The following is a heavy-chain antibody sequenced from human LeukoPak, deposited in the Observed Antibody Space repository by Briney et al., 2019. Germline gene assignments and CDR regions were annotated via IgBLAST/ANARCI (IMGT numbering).Heavy chain of an antibody. Sequence: RGSLRLSCAASGFTFSSYGMHWVRQAPGKGLEWVAVIWYDGSNKYYADSVKGRFTISRDNSKNTLYLQMNSLRAEDTAVYYCAKDPHPQQRVLYYFDYWGQGTLVTVSS. J-gene: IGHJ4*02. V-gene: IGHV3-33*06. CDR1: GFTFSSYG. CDR3: AKDPHPQQRVLYYFDY. D-gene: IGHD6-13*01. CDR2: IWYDGSNK.